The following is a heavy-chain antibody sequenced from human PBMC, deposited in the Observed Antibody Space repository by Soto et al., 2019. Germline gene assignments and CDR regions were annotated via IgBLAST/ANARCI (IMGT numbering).Heavy chain of an antibody. Sequence: DVQLVESGGDWVQPGRSLRLSCAASGFKFDDYTMHWVRQTPGRGMERVSSISWSGLSMEYRDSVKGRFIISRDNAKNALHLQMNSLRVADTALYYCVKGLNIDYNSAWFYFDYWGQGTVLTVSS. J-gene: IGHJ4*02. D-gene: IGHD6-19*01. CDR1: GFKFDDYT. CDR3: VKGLNIDYNSAWFYFDY. V-gene: IGHV3-9*01. CDR2: ISWSGLSM.